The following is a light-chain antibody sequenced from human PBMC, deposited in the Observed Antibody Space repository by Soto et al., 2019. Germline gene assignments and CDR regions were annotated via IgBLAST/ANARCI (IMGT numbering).Light chain of an antibody. CDR1: SSNIGAGYD. J-gene: IGLJ1*01. V-gene: IGLV1-40*01. CDR2: HNS. CDR3: QSYDSSLSGSRV. Sequence: QSVLTQPPSVSGAPGQRVTISCTGSSSNIGAGYDVHWYQQLPGTAPKLLIYHNSNRPSGVPDRFSGSKSGTSASLAITGLQAEDEADYYCQSYDSSLSGSRVFGTATKLTVL.